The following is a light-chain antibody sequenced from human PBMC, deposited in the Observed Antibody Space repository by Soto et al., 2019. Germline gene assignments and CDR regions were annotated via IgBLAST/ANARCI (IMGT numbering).Light chain of an antibody. V-gene: IGKV1-39*01. Sequence: DIQMTQSPSSLSASVGDRVTITCRASQSISSYLNWYQQKPGKAPKRLIYAASSLQSVFPSRFSGSVSGTDFTLTIISLQPEDFATYYCQQSYRTPPTFGQGTQLEIK. CDR2: AAS. CDR3: QQSYRTPPT. CDR1: QSISSY. J-gene: IGKJ2*01.